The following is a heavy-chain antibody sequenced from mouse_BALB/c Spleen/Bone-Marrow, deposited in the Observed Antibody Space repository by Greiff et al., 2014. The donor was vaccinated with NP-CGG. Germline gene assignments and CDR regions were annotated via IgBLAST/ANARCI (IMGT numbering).Heavy chain of an antibody. J-gene: IGHJ4*01. CDR1: GFSLTSYG. CDR3: SRITTATGAMDY. CDR2: IWADGST. Sequence: VQRVESGPGLVAPSQSLSITRTVSGFSLTSYGVHWVRQPPGKGLEWLGVIWADGSTNYNSALMSRLSISKDNSKSQVFLKMNSLQTDDTAMYYCSRITTATGAMDYWGQGTSVTVSS. D-gene: IGHD1-2*01. V-gene: IGHV2-9*02.